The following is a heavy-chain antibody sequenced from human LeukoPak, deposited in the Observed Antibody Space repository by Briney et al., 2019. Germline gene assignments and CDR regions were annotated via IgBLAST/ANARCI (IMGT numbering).Heavy chain of an antibody. J-gene: IGHJ4*02. CDR2: IYYSGST. V-gene: IGHV4-59*08. Sequence: SETLSLTCTVSGGSISSYDWSWIRQPPGKGLEWIGYIYYSGSTNYNPSLKSRVTISVDTSKNQFSLKLSSVTAADTAVYYCARQGGYNSPLAYWGQGTLVTVSS. CDR1: GGSISSYD. D-gene: IGHD5-24*01. CDR3: ARQGGYNSPLAY.